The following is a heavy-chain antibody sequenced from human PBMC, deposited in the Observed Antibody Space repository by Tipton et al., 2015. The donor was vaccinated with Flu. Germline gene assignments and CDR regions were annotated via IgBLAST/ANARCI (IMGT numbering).Heavy chain of an antibody. CDR2: ISATSLST. D-gene: IGHD3-9*01. Sequence: SLRLSCEASGFRFSNYGASWVRQAPGKGLEWVSFISATSLSTYYADSVKGRFTVSRDNSKSTLFLQMNSLRVEDTGVYYCAKDRELTPPKLGYFGHWGQGTLVTVSS. CDR3: AKDRELTPPKLGYFGH. J-gene: IGHJ4*02. CDR1: GFRFSNYG. V-gene: IGHV3-23*01.